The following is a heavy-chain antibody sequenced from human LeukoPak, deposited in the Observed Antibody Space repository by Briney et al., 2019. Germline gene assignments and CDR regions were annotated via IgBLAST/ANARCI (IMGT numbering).Heavy chain of an antibody. CDR1: GFTFSSYG. Sequence: PGGSLRLSCAASGFTFSSYGMHWVRQAPGKGLEWVAVISYDGSNKYYADSVKGRFTISRDNSKNTLYLQMNSLRSEDTAVYYCASSHYDYVWGSYRYTGMWGQGTLVTVSS. D-gene: IGHD3-16*02. V-gene: IGHV3-30*03. CDR2: ISYDGSNK. CDR3: ASSHYDYVWGSYRYTGM. J-gene: IGHJ4*02.